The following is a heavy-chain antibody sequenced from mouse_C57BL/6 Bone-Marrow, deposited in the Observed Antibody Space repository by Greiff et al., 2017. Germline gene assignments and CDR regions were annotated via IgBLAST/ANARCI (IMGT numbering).Heavy chain of an antibody. CDR1: GYAFSSSW. V-gene: IGHV1-82*01. J-gene: IGHJ1*03. CDR2: IYPGDGDT. D-gene: IGHD1-1*01. Sequence: VVEPGASVKISCKASGYAFSSSWMNWVKQRPGKGLEWIGRIYPGDGDTNYNGKFKGKATLTADKYSITAYMQLSSLTSEDSAVYFCAREEVYDVSSNDWYFDVWGTGTTVTVSS. CDR3: AREEVYDVSSNDWYFDV.